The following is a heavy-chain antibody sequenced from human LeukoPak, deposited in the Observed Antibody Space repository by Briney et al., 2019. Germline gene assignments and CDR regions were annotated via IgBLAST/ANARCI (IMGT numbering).Heavy chain of an antibody. D-gene: IGHD2/OR15-2a*01. CDR2: FHVSGTT. Sequence: RASEALSLTCTVSGGSISRYYWSWIRQPAGKGLEWIGRFHVSGTTNYNPSLKSRVILSIDRSTNQFYLKLSSVTAADMAIYYCARVSSQYEAFDVWGPGTVVSVSP. CDR1: GGSISRYY. V-gene: IGHV4-4*07. J-gene: IGHJ3*01. CDR3: ARVSSQYEAFDV.